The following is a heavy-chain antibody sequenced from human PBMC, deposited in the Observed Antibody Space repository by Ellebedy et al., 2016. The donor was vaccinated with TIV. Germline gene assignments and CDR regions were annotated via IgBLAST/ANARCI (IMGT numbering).Heavy chain of an antibody. Sequence: LRLSCTVSGGSISSGGYYWNWIRQHPGKGLEWIGFISYSGSTYYHPSLKSLVTISVETSKNQFSLKLSSVTAADTAVYYCARADWSYYGMDVWGQGTTVTVSS. J-gene: IGHJ6*02. CDR3: ARADWSYYGMDV. CDR1: GGSISSGGYY. V-gene: IGHV4-31*01. CDR2: ISYSGST. D-gene: IGHD2-21*01.